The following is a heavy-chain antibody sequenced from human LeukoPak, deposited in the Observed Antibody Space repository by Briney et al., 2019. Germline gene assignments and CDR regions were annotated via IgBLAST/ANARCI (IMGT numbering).Heavy chain of an antibody. J-gene: IGHJ6*02. CDR3: ARMSAPPVGMDV. V-gene: IGHV4-34*01. CDR1: GGSFSGYY. Sequence: SETLSLTCAVYGGSFSGYYWSWIRQPPGKGLEWIGEINHSGSTNYNPSLKSRVTISVDTSKNQFSLKLSSVTAADTAVYYCARMSAPPVGMDVWGQGTTVTVSS. CDR2: INHSGST.